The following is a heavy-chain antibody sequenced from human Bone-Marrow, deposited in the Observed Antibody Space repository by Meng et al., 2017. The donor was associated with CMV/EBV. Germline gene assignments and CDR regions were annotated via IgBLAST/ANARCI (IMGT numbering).Heavy chain of an antibody. CDR1: GGSISSYY. CDR3: ASHSGGFWSGSRPGRYYFDY. CDR2: IYYSGST. J-gene: IGHJ4*02. V-gene: IGHV4-59*01. Sequence: GSLRLSCTVSGGSISSYYWSWIRQPPGKGLEWIGYIYYSGSTNYNPSPKSRVTISVDTSKNQFSLKLSSVTAADTAVYYCASHSGGFWSGSRPGRYYFDYWGQGTLVTV. D-gene: IGHD3-3*01.